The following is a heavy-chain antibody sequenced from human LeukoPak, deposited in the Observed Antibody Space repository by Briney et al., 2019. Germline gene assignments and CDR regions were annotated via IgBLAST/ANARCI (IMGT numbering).Heavy chain of an antibody. Sequence: GGSLRLSCAASGFTFNVYSMNWVRQAPGKGLEWVSLARSKEFGETTEYAASVKGRFTVSRDDSTSIAYLQMNSLRTEDTAFYFCARGQTLPGAKYYFDHWGQGTLVTVSS. CDR2: ARSKEFGETT. CDR3: ARGQTLPGAKYYFDH. CDR1: GFTFNVYS. J-gene: IGHJ4*02. D-gene: IGHD2-2*01. V-gene: IGHV3-49*04.